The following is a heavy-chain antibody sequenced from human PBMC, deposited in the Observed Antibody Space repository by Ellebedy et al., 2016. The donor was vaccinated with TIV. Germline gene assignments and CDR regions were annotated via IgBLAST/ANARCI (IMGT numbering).Heavy chain of an antibody. CDR2: ISADGTDI. V-gene: IGHV3-74*01. J-gene: IGHJ4*02. D-gene: IGHD1-1*01. CDR3: AKVENWNFGY. CDR1: GFTFRSHW. Sequence: GESLKISCEASGFTFRSHWMHWVRQAPGKGLVWVSRISADGTDISYADSVKGRFTISRDNAKNTLSLQMNDLRAEDTAVYYCAKVENWNFGYWGQGTLVTVSS.